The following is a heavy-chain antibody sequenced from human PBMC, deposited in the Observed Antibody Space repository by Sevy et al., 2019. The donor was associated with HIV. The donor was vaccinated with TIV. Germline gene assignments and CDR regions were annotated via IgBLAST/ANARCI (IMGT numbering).Heavy chain of an antibody. CDR3: ARDAQTWRGPWYGTSGADR. CDR1: GFTFSTYT. V-gene: IGHV3-23*01. CDR2: ITPDDT. J-gene: IGHJ5*02. Sequence: GGSLRLSCTASGFTFSTYTLTWVRQALGKGLEWVSSITPDDTHYADSVRGRFSVSRDNSKNTLYLQMDSLTVDDTAVYYCARDAQTWRGPWYGTSGADRWGQGTLVTVSS. D-gene: IGHD1-1*01.